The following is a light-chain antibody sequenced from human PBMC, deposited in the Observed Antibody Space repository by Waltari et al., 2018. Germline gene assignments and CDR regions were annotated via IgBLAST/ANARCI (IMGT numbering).Light chain of an antibody. J-gene: IGLJ2*01. CDR2: EGS. V-gene: IGLV2-23*01. CDR1: SSDVGSYNL. CDR3: CSYAGSSTV. Sequence: QSALTQPASVSGSPGQSITISCTGTSSDVGSYNLVSWYQQHPGKAPKLMLYEGSKRPSGVSYRVSGCKTGNPASLTSSGLQAEDEAAYYCCSYAGSSTVFGGGTKLTVL.